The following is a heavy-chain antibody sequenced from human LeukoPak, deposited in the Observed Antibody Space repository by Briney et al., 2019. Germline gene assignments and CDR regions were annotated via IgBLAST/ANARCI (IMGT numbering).Heavy chain of an antibody. CDR1: GFTFSSYA. Sequence: PGGSLRLSCPASGFTFSSYAMSWVRQAPGKGLEWVSAISGSGGSTYYADSVKGRFTISRDNSKNTLYLQMNSLRAEDTAVYYCAKDLDDFWSGYYTEDWFDPWGQGTLVTVSS. CDR3: AKDLDDFWSGYYTEDWFDP. V-gene: IGHV3-23*01. D-gene: IGHD3-3*01. J-gene: IGHJ5*02. CDR2: ISGSGGST.